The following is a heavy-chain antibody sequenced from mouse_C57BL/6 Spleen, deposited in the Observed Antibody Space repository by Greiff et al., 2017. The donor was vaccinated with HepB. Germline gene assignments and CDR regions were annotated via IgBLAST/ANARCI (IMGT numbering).Heavy chain of an antibody. CDR2: IWSDGST. V-gene: IGHV2-6-1*01. J-gene: IGHJ4*01. Sequence: VKVVESGPGLVAPSQSLSITCAVSGFSLTSYGVHWVRQPPGKGLEWLVVIWSDGSTTYNSALKSRLSISKDNSKSQVFLKMNSLQTDDTAMYYCARHVGYYDAMDYWGQGTSVTVSS. CDR3: ARHVGYYDAMDY. D-gene: IGHD2-2*01. CDR1: GFSLTSYG.